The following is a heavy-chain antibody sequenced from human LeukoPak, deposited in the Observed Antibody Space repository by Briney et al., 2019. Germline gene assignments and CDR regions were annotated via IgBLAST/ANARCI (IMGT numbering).Heavy chain of an antibody. CDR1: GFTFSSYA. J-gene: IGHJ4*02. Sequence: GGSLRLSCAASGFTFSSYAMSWVRQAPGKGLEWVSAISGSGGSTYYADSVKGRFTISRDNAKNSLYLQMNSLRAEDTAVYYCARAEQWRGEDYWGQGTLVTVSS. CDR2: ISGSGGST. CDR3: ARAEQWRGEDY. V-gene: IGHV3-23*01. D-gene: IGHD6-19*01.